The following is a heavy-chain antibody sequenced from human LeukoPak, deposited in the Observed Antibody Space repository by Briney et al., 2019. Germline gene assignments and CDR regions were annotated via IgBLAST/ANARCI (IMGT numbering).Heavy chain of an antibody. Sequence: GGSLRLSFAASGFTFDDYAMHWVRQAPGKGLEWVSGISWNSGSIGYADSVKGRFTISRDNAKNSLYLQMNSLRAEDTALYYCARDRSPRRGNSYGLQSWGQGTLVTVSS. CDR1: GFTFDDYA. CDR2: ISWNSGSI. J-gene: IGHJ4*02. V-gene: IGHV3-9*01. CDR3: ARDRSPRRGNSYGLQS. D-gene: IGHD5-18*01.